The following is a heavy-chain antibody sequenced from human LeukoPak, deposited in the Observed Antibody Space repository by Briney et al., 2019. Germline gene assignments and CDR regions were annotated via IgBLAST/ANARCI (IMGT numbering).Heavy chain of an antibody. CDR1: GYSFTSYW. V-gene: IGHV5-51*01. D-gene: IGHD1-26*01. CDR3: ARIRAGGATTDYYYGMDV. J-gene: IGHJ6*02. CDR2: IYPGDSDT. Sequence: KYGESLKISCKGSGYSFTSYWIGWVRQMPGKGLEWMGIIYPGDSDTRYSPSFQGQVTISADKSISTAYLQWSSLKASDTAMYYCARIRAGGATTDYYYGMDVWGQGTTVTVSS.